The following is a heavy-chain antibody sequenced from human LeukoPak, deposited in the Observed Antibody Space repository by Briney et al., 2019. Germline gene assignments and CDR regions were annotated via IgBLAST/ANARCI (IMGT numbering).Heavy chain of an antibody. CDR2: INHSGST. CDR1: GGSFSGYY. V-gene: IGHV4-34*01. Sequence: SETLSLTCAVYGGSFSGYYWSWIRQPPGKGLEWIGEINHSGSTNYNPSLKSRVTISVDTSKNQFSLKLSSVTAADTAVYYCARRVWNDAFDIWGQGTMVTVSS. CDR3: ARRVWNDAFDI. J-gene: IGHJ3*02. D-gene: IGHD3-16*01.